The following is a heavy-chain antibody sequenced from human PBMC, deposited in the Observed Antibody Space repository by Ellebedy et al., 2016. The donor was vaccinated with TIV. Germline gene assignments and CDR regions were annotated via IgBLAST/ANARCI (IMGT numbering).Heavy chain of an antibody. J-gene: IGHJ4*02. CDR1: GFTFSSHW. CDR2: IKPDGSEQ. Sequence: GESLKISCTASGFTFSSHWMNWVRQAPGKGLEWAASIKPDGSEQSYVDSVKGRFTISRDNAKNSLYLQMNSLRAEDTAVYYCTRENWYIDYWGQGTLVTVSS. CDR3: TRENWYIDY. D-gene: IGHD1-1*01. V-gene: IGHV3-7*04.